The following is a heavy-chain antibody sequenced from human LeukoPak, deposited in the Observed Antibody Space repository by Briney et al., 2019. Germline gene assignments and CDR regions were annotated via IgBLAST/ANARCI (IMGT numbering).Heavy chain of an antibody. J-gene: IGHJ4*02. D-gene: IGHD3-9*01. CDR3: ARDRTNFVDY. V-gene: IGHV3-33*01. Sequence: AGRSLRLSCAASGFTFKICGMHWVRQAPGKGLEWVGVIWNDGSTTFYADSVRGRFTISRDNSKNTLYLQMNSLRAEDTAVYYCARDRTNFVDYWSQGTLVTVSS. CDR2: IWNDGSTT. CDR1: GFTFKICG.